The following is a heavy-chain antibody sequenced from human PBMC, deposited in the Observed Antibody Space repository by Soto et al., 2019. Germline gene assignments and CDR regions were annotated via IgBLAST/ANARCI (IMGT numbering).Heavy chain of an antibody. D-gene: IGHD1-26*01. CDR3: ASRERVDAFDI. CDR1: GGSFRRYA. V-gene: IGHV1-69*01. CDR2: IIPILGSP. J-gene: IGHJ3*02. Sequence: QVLLVQSGAEVKKPGSSVKVSCKVSGGSFRRYAISWVRQPPGQGLEWMGGIIPILGSPNYAQKFQDRVTIIADESTSTTYMELSSLSSEDAAVYYCASRERVDAFDIWGQGTMVTVSS.